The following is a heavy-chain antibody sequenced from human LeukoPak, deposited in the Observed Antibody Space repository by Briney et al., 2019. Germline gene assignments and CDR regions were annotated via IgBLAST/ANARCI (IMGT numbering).Heavy chain of an antibody. CDR3: ARALPYHDY. CDR1: GGSISSYY. V-gene: IGHV4-59*12. Sequence: SETLSLTCTVSGGSISSYYWSWIRQPPGKGLEWIGYIYYSGSTNYNPSLKSRVTISVDTSKNQFSLKLSSVTAADTAVYYCARALPYHDYWGQGTLVTVSS. D-gene: IGHD1-14*01. CDR2: IYYSGST. J-gene: IGHJ4*02.